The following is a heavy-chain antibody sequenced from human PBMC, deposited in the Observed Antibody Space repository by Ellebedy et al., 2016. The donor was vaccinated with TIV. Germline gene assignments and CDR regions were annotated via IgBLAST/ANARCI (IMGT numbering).Heavy chain of an antibody. J-gene: IGHJ6*02. D-gene: IGHD1-26*01. Sequence: AASVKVSCKASGYTFSSYGISWVRQAPGQGLEWMGWLSADNGDTNSAQKFQGRVSMTTDAFTSTAYMELRSLRSDDTAVYYCARVQWASLLGYDYYVMDVWGQGTTVIVSS. CDR1: GYTFSSYG. V-gene: IGHV1-18*04. CDR2: LSADNGDT. CDR3: ARVQWASLLGYDYYVMDV.